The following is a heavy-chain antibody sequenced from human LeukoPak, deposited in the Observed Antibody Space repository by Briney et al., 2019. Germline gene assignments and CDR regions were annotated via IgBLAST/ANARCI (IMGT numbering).Heavy chain of an antibody. CDR2: ISSSGSTI. J-gene: IGHJ6*04. CDR3: ASWGIYYGMDV. CDR1: GFTFSSYE. V-gene: IGHV3-48*03. D-gene: IGHD3-16*01. Sequence: GGSLRLSCAASGFTFSSYEMNWVRQAPGKGLEWVSYISSSGSTIYYADSVKGRFAISRDNAKNSLYLQMNSLRAEDTAVCYCASWGIYYGMDVWGKGTTVTVSS.